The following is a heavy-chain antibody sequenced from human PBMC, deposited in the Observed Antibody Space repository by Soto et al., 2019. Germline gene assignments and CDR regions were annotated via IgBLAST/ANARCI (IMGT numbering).Heavy chain of an antibody. J-gene: IGHJ4*02. CDR3: VKEAHRASRLEY. Sequence: QVQLVESGGGVVQPGRSLRLSCAASGFTFSDFDMHWVRQAPGKGLEWVAVISYRGSNKYYANSVKGRFTISRDNSTSLLYVQMDDLRPNDTAIYYCVKEAHRASRLEYWGRGTLVTVSS. D-gene: IGHD6-6*01. V-gene: IGHV3-30*18. CDR1: GFTFSDFD. CDR2: ISYRGSNK.